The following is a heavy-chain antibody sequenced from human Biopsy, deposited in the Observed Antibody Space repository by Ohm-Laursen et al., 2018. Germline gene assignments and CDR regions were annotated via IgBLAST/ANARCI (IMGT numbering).Heavy chain of an antibody. J-gene: IGHJ6*02. Sequence: SETLSLTCTVPGDSISSYYWSWIRQPPGKGLEWIGYVYYTGSTDYNPSLKSRLTISVDTSKNQFSLNLNSVTAADTAVYFCARDVKRYCSGTSCYSGYFGMDVWGQGTTVTVS. V-gene: IGHV4-59*01. CDR1: GDSISSYY. CDR3: ARDVKRYCSGTSCYSGYFGMDV. CDR2: VYYTGST. D-gene: IGHD2-2*01.